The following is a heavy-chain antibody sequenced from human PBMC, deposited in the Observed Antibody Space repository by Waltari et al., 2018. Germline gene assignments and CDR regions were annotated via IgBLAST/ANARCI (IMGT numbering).Heavy chain of an antibody. J-gene: IGHJ4*02. CDR2: IAYDESNK. Sequence: QVHLVESGGGVVQPGKSLTLSCAGSGFNFTDYGIHWVRQAPGQGLWVVAVIAYDESNKVYGDSVSGRVTISRDNSNNRVDLQMNSLQIEDTAVYFCARDRHGLGLLDLQYWGRGTQVAVSA. CDR1: GFNFTDYG. CDR3: ARDRHGLGLLDLQY. D-gene: IGHD1-1*01. V-gene: IGHV3-30*03.